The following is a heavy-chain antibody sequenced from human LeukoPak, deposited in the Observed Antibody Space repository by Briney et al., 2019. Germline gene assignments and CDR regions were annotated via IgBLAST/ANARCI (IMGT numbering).Heavy chain of an antibody. V-gene: IGHV3-23*01. CDR2: ISGSGGST. CDR1: GFTFSSYA. D-gene: IGHD3-22*01. Sequence: GGSLRLSCAASGFTFSSYAMSWVRQAPGKGLEWVSAISGSGGSTYYADSVKGRFTISRDNSKNTLYLQMNSLRAEDTAVYCCAKYQPRYYYDSSGYSDYWGQGTLVTVSS. CDR3: AKYQPRYYYDSSGYSDY. J-gene: IGHJ4*02.